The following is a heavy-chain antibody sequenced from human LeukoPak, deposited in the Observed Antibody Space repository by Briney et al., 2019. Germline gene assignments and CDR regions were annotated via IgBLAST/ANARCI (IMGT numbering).Heavy chain of an antibody. V-gene: IGHV3-66*01. CDR1: GFTVSSNY. D-gene: IGHD2-2*01. CDR3: ARALRYCSSTSCSLYYFDY. J-gene: IGHJ4*02. CDR2: LYSGGST. Sequence: GGSLRLSCAASGFTVSSNYMNWVRQAPGKGLEWVSVLYSGGSTYYADSVKGRFTISRDNSKNTLYLQMNSLRAEDTAVYYCARALRYCSSTSCSLYYFDYWGQGTLVTVSS.